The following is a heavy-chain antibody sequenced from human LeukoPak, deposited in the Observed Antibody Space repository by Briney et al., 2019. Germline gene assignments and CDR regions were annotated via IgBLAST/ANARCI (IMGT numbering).Heavy chain of an antibody. CDR1: GGSISSGSYY. D-gene: IGHD3-10*01. Sequence: SETLSLTCTVSGGSISSGSYYWSWIRQPAGKGLEWIGRIYTSGSTNYNPSLKSRVTISVDTSKNQFSLKLSSVTAADTAVYYCAREGVVVTMVRGAYFDYWGQGTLVTVSS. J-gene: IGHJ4*02. CDR3: AREGVVVTMVRGAYFDY. V-gene: IGHV4-61*02. CDR2: IYTSGST.